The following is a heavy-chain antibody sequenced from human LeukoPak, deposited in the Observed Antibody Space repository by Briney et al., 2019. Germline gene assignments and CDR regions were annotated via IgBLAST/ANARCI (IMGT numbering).Heavy chain of an antibody. J-gene: IGHJ4*02. Sequence: SETLSLTCTVSGGSVSSGSYYWSWIRQPPGKGLEWIGYIYYSGSTSYNPSLKSRVTISVDTSKNQFSLKLSSVTAADTAVYYCARIEVVAAAYFDYWGQGTLVTVSS. V-gene: IGHV4-61*01. CDR3: ARIEVVAAAYFDY. CDR1: GGSVSSGSYY. CDR2: IYYSGST. D-gene: IGHD2-15*01.